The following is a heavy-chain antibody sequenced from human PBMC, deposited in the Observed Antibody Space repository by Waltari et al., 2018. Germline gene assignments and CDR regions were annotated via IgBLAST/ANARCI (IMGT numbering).Heavy chain of an antibody. CDR3: AKENDFIRHTAFDV. CDR2: ISSNGKER. V-gene: IGHV3-30*18. Sequence: QGQLVESGGGVVQPGRSLRLSCAASGFTFGTFGMHWVRQAPGKGRGGVATISSNGKERYYEDSVKGRFTISRDNSENTLSLQMNSLRAEDTAVYFCAKENDFIRHTAFDVWGQGTPVTVSS. D-gene: IGHD2-21*02. J-gene: IGHJ3*01. CDR1: GFTFGTFG.